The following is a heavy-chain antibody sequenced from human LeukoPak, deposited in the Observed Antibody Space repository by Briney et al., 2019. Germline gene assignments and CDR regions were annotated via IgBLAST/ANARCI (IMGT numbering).Heavy chain of an antibody. D-gene: IGHD3-10*01. V-gene: IGHV1-69*13. J-gene: IGHJ4*02. CDR3: ARDYGSGSYLAY. CDR2: IIPIFGTA. CDR1: GGTFSSYA. Sequence: SVTVSCKASGGTFSSYAISWVRQAPGQGLEWMGGIIPIFGTANYAQKFQGRVTITADESTSTAYMELSSLRSEDTAVYYCARDYGSGSYLAYWGQGTLVTVSS.